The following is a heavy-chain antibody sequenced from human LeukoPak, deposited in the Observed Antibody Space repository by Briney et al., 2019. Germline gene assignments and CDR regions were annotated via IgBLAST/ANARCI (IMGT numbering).Heavy chain of an antibody. D-gene: IGHD6-19*01. Sequence: GRSLRLSCAASGFTFSSYGMHWVRQAPGKGLEWVAVISYDGSNKYYADSVKGRFTISRDNSKNTLYLQMNSLRAEDTAVYYCAKRIGSGRTDRSAPLLFDYWGQGTLVTASS. CDR3: AKRIGSGRTDRSAPLLFDY. V-gene: IGHV3-30*18. CDR1: GFTFSSYG. CDR2: ISYDGSNK. J-gene: IGHJ4*02.